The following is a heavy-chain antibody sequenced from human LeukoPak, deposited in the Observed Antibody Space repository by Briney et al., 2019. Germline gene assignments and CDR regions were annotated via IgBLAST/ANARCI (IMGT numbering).Heavy chain of an antibody. V-gene: IGHV4-38-2*01. D-gene: IGHD3-9*01. J-gene: IGHJ5*02. CDR3: ARASQWARNYDILTGYRGDWFDP. CDR1: GYSISSGYY. Sequence: SETLSLTCAVSGYSISSGYYWGWIRQPPGKGLEWIGSIYHSGSTYYNPSLKSRVTISVDTSKNQFSLKLSSVTAADTAVYYCARASQWARNYDILTGYRGDWFDPWGQGTLVTVSS. CDR2: IYHSGST.